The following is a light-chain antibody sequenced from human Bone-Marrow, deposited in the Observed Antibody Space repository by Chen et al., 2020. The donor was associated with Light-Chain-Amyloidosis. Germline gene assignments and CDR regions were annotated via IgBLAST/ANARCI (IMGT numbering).Light chain of an antibody. J-gene: IGLJ3*02. CDR1: SGSIATNY. CDR2: EDD. CDR3: QSYQGSSQGV. Sequence: NFMLTQPHSVSESPGKTVIISCTRSSGSIATNYVQWYQQRPGSSPTTVIYEDDQRPSGVPDRVSGSIDRSSNSAYLTISGLKTEDEADYYCQSYQGSSQGVFGGGTKLTVL. V-gene: IGLV6-57*01.